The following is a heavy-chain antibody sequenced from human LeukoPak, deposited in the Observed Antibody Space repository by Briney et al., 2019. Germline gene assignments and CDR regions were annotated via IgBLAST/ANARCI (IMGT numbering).Heavy chain of an antibody. CDR3: ASDYDSSGYYYPKFDY. CDR1: GGTFSRYA. Sequence: PVKVSCKASGGTFSRYAIRWVRQAPAKGREWMGRIISIFGTANYAQKFQGRVTITTDEPTSTAYMELSSLRSEDTALYYCASDYDSSGYYYPKFDYWGQGTLVTVSS. V-gene: IGHV1-69*05. J-gene: IGHJ4*02. CDR2: IISIFGTA. D-gene: IGHD3-22*01.